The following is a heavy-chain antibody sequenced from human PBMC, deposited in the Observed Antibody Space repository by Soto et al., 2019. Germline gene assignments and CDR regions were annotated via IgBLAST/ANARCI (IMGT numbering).Heavy chain of an antibody. J-gene: IGHJ6*02. CDR2: ISSSSSYI. D-gene: IGHD6-25*01. Sequence: PGGSLRLSCAASGFTFSSYSMNWVRQAPGKGPEWVSSISSSSSYIYYADSVKGRFTISRDNAKNSLYLQMNSLRAEDTAVYYCARDQAAHYYGMDVWGQGTTVTVS. CDR3: ARDQAAHYYGMDV. CDR1: GFTFSSYS. V-gene: IGHV3-21*01.